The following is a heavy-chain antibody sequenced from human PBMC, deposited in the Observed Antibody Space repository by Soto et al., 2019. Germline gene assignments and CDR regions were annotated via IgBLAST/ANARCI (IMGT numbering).Heavy chain of an antibody. D-gene: IGHD3-22*01. J-gene: IGHJ6*02. CDR3: ARVAGDYYDSPQSYYYGMDV. CDR2: IKSDGSGT. V-gene: IGHV3-74*01. CDR1: GFTFSSYW. Sequence: PGGSLRLSCAASGFTFSSYWMHWVRQAPGKGLVWVSRIKSDGSGTYYADSVIGRLTISRDNSKNTLYLQMNSLRAEDTAVYYCARVAGDYYDSPQSYYYGMDVWGQGTTVTVSS.